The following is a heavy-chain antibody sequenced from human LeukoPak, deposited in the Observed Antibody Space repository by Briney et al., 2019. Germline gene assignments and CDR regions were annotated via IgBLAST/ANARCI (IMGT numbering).Heavy chain of an antibody. CDR1: GFTFSSYA. J-gene: IGHJ4*02. V-gene: IGHV3-23*01. Sequence: GALRLSCAASGFTFSSYAMSWVRQAPGKGLEWVSAISGSGDSTYYADSVKGRFTISRDNSKNTLYLQVNSLRAGDTAVYFCAVWYYYDASGYYPEFGYWGQGTLVTVSS. CDR3: AVWYYYDASGYYPEFGY. CDR2: ISGSGDST. D-gene: IGHD3-22*01.